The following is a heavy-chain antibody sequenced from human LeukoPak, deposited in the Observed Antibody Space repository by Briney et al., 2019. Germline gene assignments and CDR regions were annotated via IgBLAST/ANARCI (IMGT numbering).Heavy chain of an antibody. CDR3: ARDVAGNTFDY. CDR2: IYTSGST. Sequence: SQTLSLTCTDSGGSISSGSYYWSWIRQPAGKGLEWIGRIYTSGSTNYNPSLKSRVTISVDTAKSQFSLRLTSMTAADTAVYYCARDVAGNTFDYWGQGTLVTVSS. V-gene: IGHV4-61*02. CDR1: GGSISSGSYY. J-gene: IGHJ4*02. D-gene: IGHD5-12*01.